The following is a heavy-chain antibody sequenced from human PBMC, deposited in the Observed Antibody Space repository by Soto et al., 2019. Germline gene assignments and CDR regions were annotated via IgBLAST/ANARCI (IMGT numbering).Heavy chain of an antibody. D-gene: IGHD3-22*01. Sequence: SETLSLTCTVSGGSISSYYWSWIRQPPGKGLEWIGYIYYSGSTNYNPSLKSRVTISVDTSKNQFSLKLSSVTAADTAVYYCARAPQYYYDSSGPFDYWGQGTLVTVSS. CDR2: IYYSGST. V-gene: IGHV4-59*12. J-gene: IGHJ4*02. CDR1: GGSISSYY. CDR3: ARAPQYYYDSSGPFDY.